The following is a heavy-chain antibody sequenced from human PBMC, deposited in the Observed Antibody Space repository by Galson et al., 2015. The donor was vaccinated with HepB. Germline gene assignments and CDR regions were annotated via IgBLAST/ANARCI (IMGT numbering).Heavy chain of an antibody. CDR1: GGSFSGYY. D-gene: IGHD2-15*01. V-gene: IGHV4-34*01. CDR3: ARGSTIAGAYFDY. J-gene: IGHJ4*02. CDR2: INHSGST. Sequence: TLSLTCAVYGGSFSGYYWSWIRQPPGKGLEWIGEINHSGSTNYNPSLKSRVTISVDTSKNQFSLKLSSVTAADTAVYYCARGSTIAGAYFDYWGQGTLVTVSS.